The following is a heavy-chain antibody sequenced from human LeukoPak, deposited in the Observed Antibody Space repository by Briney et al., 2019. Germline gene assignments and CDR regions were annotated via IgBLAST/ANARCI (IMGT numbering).Heavy chain of an antibody. CDR1: GFTFSSYG. Sequence: GGSLRLSCAASGFTFSSYGMHWVRQAPGKGLEWVAFIRYDGSNKYYADSVKGRFTISRDNSKNTLYLQMNSLRAEDTAVYYCAKPPRYDFWSGYSYYFDYWGQGTLVTVSS. J-gene: IGHJ4*02. D-gene: IGHD3-3*01. CDR2: IRYDGSNK. CDR3: AKPPRYDFWSGYSYYFDY. V-gene: IGHV3-30*02.